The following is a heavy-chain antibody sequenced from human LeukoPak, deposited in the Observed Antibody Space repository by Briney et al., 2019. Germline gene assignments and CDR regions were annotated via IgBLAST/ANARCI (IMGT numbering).Heavy chain of an antibody. V-gene: IGHV3-7*01. CDR2: INGDGRDK. CDR3: ARGVDSAIDW. CDR1: GFTFSSYW. J-gene: IGHJ4*02. D-gene: IGHD3-9*01. Sequence: PGGSLRLSCAASGFTFSSYWMNWVRQAPGKGLEWVANINGDGRDKYYVGSVRGRFTTSRDNANNALYLQMNSLRGDDTALYYCARGVDSAIDWGGQGTLVTVSS.